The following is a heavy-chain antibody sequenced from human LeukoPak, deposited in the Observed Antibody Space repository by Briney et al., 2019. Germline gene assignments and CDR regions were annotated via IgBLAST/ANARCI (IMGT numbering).Heavy chain of an antibody. CDR2: ITTGGPNT. CDR1: GFTFSSYW. J-gene: IGHJ4*02. V-gene: IGHV3-23*01. CDR3: AKDGGLWVSAHWGDS. D-gene: IGHD7-27*01. Sequence: GGSLRLSCAASGFTFSSYWMSWVRQAPGKGLKWVSTITTGGPNTYYADSVKGRFTVSRDDSKNTLYLQMNSLRAEDTAVYYCAKDGGLWVSAHWGDSWGRGTLVTVSS.